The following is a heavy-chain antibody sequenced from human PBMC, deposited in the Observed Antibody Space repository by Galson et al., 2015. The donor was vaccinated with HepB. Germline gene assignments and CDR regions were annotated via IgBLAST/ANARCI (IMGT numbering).Heavy chain of an antibody. CDR2: ISGSGGGT. Sequence: APGKGLEWVSAISGSGGGTYYADSVKGRFTISRDNSKNTLRLQMNSLRAEDTAIYYCAKTYNSDWYEFDYWGQGTLVTVSS. J-gene: IGHJ4*02. CDR3: AKTYNSDWYEFDY. V-gene: IGHV3-23*01. D-gene: IGHD6-19*01.